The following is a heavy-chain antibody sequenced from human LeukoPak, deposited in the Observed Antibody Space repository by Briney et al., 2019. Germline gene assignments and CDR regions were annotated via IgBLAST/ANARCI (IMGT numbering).Heavy chain of an antibody. CDR2: IIPIFGTA. D-gene: IGHD3-22*01. J-gene: IGHJ4*02. Sequence: GSSVKVSCKAPGGTFSSYAISWVRQAPGQGLEWMGGIIPIFGTANYAQKFQGRVTITTDESTSTAYMELSSLRSEDTAVYYCARQSGDSSGYFQYYFDYWGQGTLVTVSS. CDR3: ARQSGDSSGYFQYYFDY. CDR1: GGTFSSYA. V-gene: IGHV1-69*05.